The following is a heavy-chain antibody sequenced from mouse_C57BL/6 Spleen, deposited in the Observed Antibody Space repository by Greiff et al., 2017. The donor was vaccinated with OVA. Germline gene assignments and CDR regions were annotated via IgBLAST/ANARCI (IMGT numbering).Heavy chain of an antibody. Sequence: QVQLQQSGAELVRPGASVTLSCKASGYTFTDYEMHWVKQTPVHGLEWIGAIDPETGGTAYNQKFKGKAILTADKSSSTAYMELRSLTSEDSAVYYCTRGITTVSATEDDWGQGTTLTVSS. J-gene: IGHJ2*01. CDR3: TRGITTVSATEDD. D-gene: IGHD1-1*01. CDR1: GYTFTDYE. CDR2: IDPETGGT. V-gene: IGHV1-15*01.